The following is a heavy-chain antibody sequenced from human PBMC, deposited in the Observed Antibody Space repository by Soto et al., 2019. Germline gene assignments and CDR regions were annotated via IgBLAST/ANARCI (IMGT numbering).Heavy chain of an antibody. CDR1: GFTFSGYA. J-gene: IGHJ4*02. V-gene: IGHV3-23*01. CDR2: IIGSGDNI. CDR3: ARDLRSWNDFLWVM. Sequence: EVQLLESGGGLVQPGGSLRLSCAASGFTFSGYAMSWVRQAPGKGLEWVASIIGSGDNIDYADSVKGRFTISRDNSKNTPYLQMNSLRVADTDVYYCARDLRSWNDFLWVMWCQGTLVTVSS. D-gene: IGHD1-1*01.